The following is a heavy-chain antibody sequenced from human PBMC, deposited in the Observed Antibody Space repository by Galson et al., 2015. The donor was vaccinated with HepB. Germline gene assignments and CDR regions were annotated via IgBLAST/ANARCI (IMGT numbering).Heavy chain of an antibody. Sequence: SLRLSCAASGFTFRYYAMSWVRQAPGKGLAWVSGITPSGGMSFSADSVRGRVTNSRDNSKNTLSLQMNSLRGEDTAVYYCAKRKPRYNSGWYSSPWGEFDPWGQGTLVTVSS. CDR1: GFTFRYYA. CDR2: ITPSGGMS. CDR3: AKRKPRYNSGWYSSPWGEFDP. J-gene: IGHJ5*02. V-gene: IGHV3-23*01. D-gene: IGHD6-19*01.